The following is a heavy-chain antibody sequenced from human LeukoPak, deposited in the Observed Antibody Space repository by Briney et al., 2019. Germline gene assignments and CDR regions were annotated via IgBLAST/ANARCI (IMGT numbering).Heavy chain of an antibody. CDR1: GDSVSGSPAV. CDR3: ARGAVRGGTNFDY. Sequence: SQTLSLTCAISGDSVSGSPAVWNWIRQSPSRGLEWLGRAYYRSKWFIDYALSVKGRITITLDTSKNQFSLQLNSVTAEDTAVYYCARGAVRGGTNFDYWGQGTLVTVSS. D-gene: IGHD3-10*01. J-gene: IGHJ4*02. CDR2: AYYRSKWFI. V-gene: IGHV6-1*01.